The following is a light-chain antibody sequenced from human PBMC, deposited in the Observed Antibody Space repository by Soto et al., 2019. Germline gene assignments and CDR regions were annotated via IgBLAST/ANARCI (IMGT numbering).Light chain of an antibody. CDR3: QQYGSSPWT. J-gene: IGKJ1*01. CDR2: GAS. Sequence: EIVLTQSPGTLSLSPGERASVSCRASQSVSRSYLAWYQQKPGQAPRLLIYGASFRATGIPDRFSGSGSGTDFTLTISRLEAEDFAVFYCQQYGSSPWTFGQGTKVDIK. V-gene: IGKV3-20*01. CDR1: QSVSRSY.